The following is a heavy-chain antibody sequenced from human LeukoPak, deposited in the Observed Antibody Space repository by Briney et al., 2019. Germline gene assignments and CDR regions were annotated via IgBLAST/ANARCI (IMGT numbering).Heavy chain of an antibody. D-gene: IGHD3-10*01. Sequence: PGGSLRLSCAAPGFTLNGYWMHWVRQAPGKGLVWVSRISDGSTTSYADSVKGRFTISRDNSKNTLYLQMNSLRAEDTAVYFCARVATGSYDWFDPWGQGTLVTVSS. V-gene: IGHV3-74*01. CDR2: ISDGSTT. CDR3: ARVATGSYDWFDP. CDR1: GFTLNGYW. J-gene: IGHJ5*02.